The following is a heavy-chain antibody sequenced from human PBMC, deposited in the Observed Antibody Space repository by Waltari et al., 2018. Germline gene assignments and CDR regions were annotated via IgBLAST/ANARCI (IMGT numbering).Heavy chain of an antibody. V-gene: IGHV5-51*01. CDR2: TYPGDSDT. J-gene: IGHJ4*02. CDR3: ARRVRLGGGRYYFDY. CDR1: GYSFTSYW. Sequence: EVQLVQSGAEVKKPGESLKISCKGSGYSFTSYWIGWVRQMPGKGLEWMGFTYPGDSDTRYSPSFQGQVTISADKSISTAYLQWSSLKASDTAMYYCARRVRLGGGRYYFDYWGQGTLVTVSS. D-gene: IGHD3-16*01.